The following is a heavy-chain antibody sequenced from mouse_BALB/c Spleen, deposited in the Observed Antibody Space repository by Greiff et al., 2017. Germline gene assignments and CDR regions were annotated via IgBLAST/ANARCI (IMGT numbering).Heavy chain of an antibody. Sequence: VMLVESGPELVKPGASVRISCKASGYTFTSYYIHWVKQRPGQGLEWIGWIYPGNVNTKYNEKFKGKATLTADKSSSTAYMQLSSLTSEDSAVYYCARGPYYYGSSYYAMDYWGQGTSVTVSS. CDR3: ARGPYYYGSSYYAMDY. CDR1: GYTFTSYY. J-gene: IGHJ4*01. D-gene: IGHD1-1*01. CDR2: IYPGNVNT. V-gene: IGHV1S56*01.